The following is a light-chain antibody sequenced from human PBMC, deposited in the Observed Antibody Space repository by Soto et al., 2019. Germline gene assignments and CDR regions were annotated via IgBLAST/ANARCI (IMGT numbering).Light chain of an antibody. J-gene: IGLJ1*01. CDR2: EVN. CDR3: CSYAGIRV. CDR1: SSDVGSYNL. V-gene: IGLV2-23*02. Sequence: QSVLTQPASVSGSAGQSITISCTGTSSDVGSYNLVSWYQQYSGKAPKLLIYEVNKRPSGVSNRFSGSKSGNTASLTISGLQAEDEADYYCCSYAGIRVFGTGTKVTGL.